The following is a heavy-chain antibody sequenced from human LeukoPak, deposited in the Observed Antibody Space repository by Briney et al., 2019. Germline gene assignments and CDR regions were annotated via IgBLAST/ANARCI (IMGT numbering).Heavy chain of an antibody. CDR2: IIPIFGTA. V-gene: IGHV1-69*01. J-gene: IGHJ3*02. D-gene: IGHD6-13*01. Sequence: SVKVSCXASGGTFSSYAISWVRQAPGQGLEWMGGIIPIFGTANYAPKFQGRVTITADESTSTAYMELSSLRSEDTAVYYCAEAGSLTTDAFDIWGQGTMVTVSS. CDR1: GGTFSSYA. CDR3: AEAGSLTTDAFDI.